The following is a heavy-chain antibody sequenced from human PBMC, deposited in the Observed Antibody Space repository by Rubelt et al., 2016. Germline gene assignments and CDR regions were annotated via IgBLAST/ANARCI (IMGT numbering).Heavy chain of an antibody. J-gene: IGHJ4*02. CDR2: VRFDGTRT. V-gene: IGHV3-30*02. CDR3: AKGPKFVNYFDY. Sequence: QAPGKGLEWVAVVRFDGTRTYYADSVRGRFTMSRDNSRSTLYLQMNSLSAEDTAVYYCAKGPKFVNYFDYWGQGNLVTVSA.